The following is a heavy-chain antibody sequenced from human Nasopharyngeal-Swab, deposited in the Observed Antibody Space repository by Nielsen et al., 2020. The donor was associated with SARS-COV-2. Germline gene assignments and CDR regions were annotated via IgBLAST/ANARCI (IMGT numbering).Heavy chain of an antibody. CDR3: ARGWTTNNWFDP. CDR2: IYYSGST. Sequence: SETLSLTCTVSGGSISSYYWSWIRQPPGKGLEWIGYIYYSGSTNYNPSLKSRVTISVDTSKNQFSLKLSFVTAADTAVYYCARGWTTNNWFDPWGQGTLVTVSS. J-gene: IGHJ5*02. V-gene: IGHV4-59*01. CDR1: GGSISSYY. D-gene: IGHD3/OR15-3a*01.